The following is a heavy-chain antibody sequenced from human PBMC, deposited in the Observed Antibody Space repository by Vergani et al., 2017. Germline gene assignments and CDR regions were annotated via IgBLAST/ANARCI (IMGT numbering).Heavy chain of an antibody. CDR2: IHPADTDT. CDR3: ARLYGRDSSGSKYFDY. J-gene: IGHJ4*02. Sequence: EVQLVQSGAEVKKPGESLKISCQISGYSFTNYWIGWVRLMPGKGLEWRGIIHPADTDTRYSPSFQGQVTISVDKSSSTAYLQRSSLRASDSAMYYCARLYGRDSSGSKYFDYWGQGTLVTVSS. CDR1: GYSFTNYW. V-gene: IGHV5-51*01. D-gene: IGHD3-22*01.